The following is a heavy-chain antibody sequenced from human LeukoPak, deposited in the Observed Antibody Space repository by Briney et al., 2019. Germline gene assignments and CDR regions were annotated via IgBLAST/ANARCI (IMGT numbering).Heavy chain of an antibody. J-gene: IGHJ4*02. CDR2: INHSGST. V-gene: IGHV4-34*01. Sequence: SETLSLTCAVYGGSFSGYYWSWIRQPPGKGLEWIGEINHSGSTNYNPSLKSRVTISVDTSKNQFSLKLSSVTAADTAVYHCASEGRSGSYSDWGQGTLVTVSS. CDR1: GGSFSGYY. D-gene: IGHD3-10*01. CDR3: ASEGRSGSYSD.